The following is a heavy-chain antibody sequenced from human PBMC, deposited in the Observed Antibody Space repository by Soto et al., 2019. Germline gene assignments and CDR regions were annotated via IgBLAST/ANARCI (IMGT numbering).Heavy chain of an antibody. J-gene: IGHJ4*02. CDR2: ISAYNGNT. CDR1: GYTFTSYG. D-gene: IGHD4-17*01. CDR3: PRDPCCRTVTRPVRFDY. V-gene: IGHV1-18*01. Sequence: QVQLVQSGAEVKKPGASVKVSCKASGYTFTSYGISWVRQAPGQGLEWMGWISAYNGNTNYAQKLQGRVTMTTDTSTSTAFMELRSLRSDDTAVYYCPRDPCCRTVTRPVRFDYWGQGTLVTVSS.